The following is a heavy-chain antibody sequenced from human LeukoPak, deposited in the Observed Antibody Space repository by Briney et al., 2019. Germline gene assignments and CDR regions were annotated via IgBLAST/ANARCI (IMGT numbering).Heavy chain of an antibody. V-gene: IGHV3-30*01. J-gene: IGHJ4*02. CDR2: ISYDGNNE. D-gene: IGHD2-2*01. CDR3: ARDGGYCSSTSCYLEYYFDY. CDR1: GFTFSSYA. Sequence: GGSLRLSCAASGFTFSSYAMHWVRQAPGKGLEWVAVISYDGNNEYYADSVKGRFTISRDNSKNTLYLQMNSLRAEDTAVYYCARDGGYCSSTSCYLEYYFDYWGQGTLVTVSS.